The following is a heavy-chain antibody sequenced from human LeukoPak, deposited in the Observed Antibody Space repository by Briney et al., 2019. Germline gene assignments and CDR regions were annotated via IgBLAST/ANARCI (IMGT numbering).Heavy chain of an antibody. V-gene: IGHV6-1*01. CDR1: GDSVFSNTAA. CDR2: TYYRSRWSD. CDR3: AREVAGTCTFDV. D-gene: IGHD1-14*01. J-gene: IGHJ3*01. Sequence: SQTLSLTCAISGDSVFSNTAAWNWIRRSPSRGLEWLGRTYYRSRWSDDYAVSMRGRITVNPDTSKNQVSLQLNSVTPEDTAVYYCAREVAGTCTFDVWGQGTMVTVSS.